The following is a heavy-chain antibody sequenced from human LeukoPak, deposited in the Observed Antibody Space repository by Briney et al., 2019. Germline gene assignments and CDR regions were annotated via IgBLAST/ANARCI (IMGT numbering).Heavy chain of an antibody. CDR2: ISSSSSYI. J-gene: IGHJ4*02. Sequence: GGSLRLSCAASGFTFSSYSMNWVRQAPGKGLEWVSSISSSSSYIYYADSVKGRFTISRDNAKNSLYLQMNSLRAEDTAVYYCAKVRLGSSTSDNYFDYWGQGTLVTVSS. D-gene: IGHD2-2*01. V-gene: IGHV3-21*04. CDR1: GFTFSSYS. CDR3: AKVRLGSSTSDNYFDY.